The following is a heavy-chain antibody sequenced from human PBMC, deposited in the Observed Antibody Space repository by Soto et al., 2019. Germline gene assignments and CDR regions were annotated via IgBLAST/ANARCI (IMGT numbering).Heavy chain of an antibody. Sequence: SETLSLTCAVYGGSFSGYYWSWIRQPPGKGLEWIGEINHSGSTNYNPSLKSRVTISVDTSKNQFSLKLNSVTAADTAVYYCAIDHVRLGWFDAFDIWGQGTMVTVSS. J-gene: IGHJ3*02. CDR2: INHSGST. CDR1: GGSFSGYY. D-gene: IGHD2-15*01. CDR3: AIDHVRLGWFDAFDI. V-gene: IGHV4-34*01.